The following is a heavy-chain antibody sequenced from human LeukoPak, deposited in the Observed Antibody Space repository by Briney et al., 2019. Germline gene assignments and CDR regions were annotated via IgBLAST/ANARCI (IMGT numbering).Heavy chain of an antibody. CDR2: IKFHGHET. V-gene: IGHV3-33*01. Sequence: GGSLRLSCVASGFNFNNYDFHWVRQAPGKGLEWVAFIKFHGHETFYADSVEGRFTFSRDNSRNTLYLQMNSLRAEDTAVYYCARNPWRAVAATSWGQGTLVTVSS. D-gene: IGHD2-15*01. J-gene: IGHJ4*02. CDR1: GFNFNNYD. CDR3: ARNPWRAVAATS.